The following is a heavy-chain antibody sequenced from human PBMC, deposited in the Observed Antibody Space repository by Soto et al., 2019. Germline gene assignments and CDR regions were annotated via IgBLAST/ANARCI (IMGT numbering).Heavy chain of an antibody. CDR2: ISSSSSTI. Sequence: GGSLRLSCAASGFTFSSYSMNWVRQAPGKGLEWVSYISSSSSTIYYADSVKGRFTISRDNAKNSLYLQMNSLRAEDTAVYYCARGSGGYSGYDSLCFDYWGQGTLVTVSS. D-gene: IGHD5-12*01. V-gene: IGHV3-48*01. J-gene: IGHJ4*02. CDR3: ARGSGGYSGYDSLCFDY. CDR1: GFTFSSYS.